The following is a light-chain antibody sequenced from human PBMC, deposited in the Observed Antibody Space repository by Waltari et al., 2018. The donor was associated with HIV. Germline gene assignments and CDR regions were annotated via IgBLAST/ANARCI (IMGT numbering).Light chain of an antibody. CDR2: WAS. Sequence: DVVMTQSPDSLTVSVGERAPLNCKSSQSLLYGSNNKNYLAWYQQRPGHRPKRLIYWASTRQSGVPDRFSGSGSGTDFSLTISSLQAEDVAVYYCQQYYLVPYTFGQGTKLEIK. V-gene: IGKV4-1*01. CDR3: QQYYLVPYT. CDR1: QSLLYGSNNKNY. J-gene: IGKJ2*01.